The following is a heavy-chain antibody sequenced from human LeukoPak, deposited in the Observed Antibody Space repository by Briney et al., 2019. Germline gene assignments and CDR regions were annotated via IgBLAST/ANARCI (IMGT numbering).Heavy chain of an antibody. D-gene: IGHD6-13*01. J-gene: IGHJ4*02. Sequence: ETLSLTCTVSGGSISGYYWSWVRQAPGKGLEWVSAVSGRGGTTYHADSVKGRFTISRDNSKNTLYLQMNSLRAEDTAVYYCAKEEGVWQQLVRYWGQGTLVTVSS. CDR2: VSGRGGTT. CDR1: GGSISGYY. CDR3: AKEEGVWQQLVRY. V-gene: IGHV3-23*01.